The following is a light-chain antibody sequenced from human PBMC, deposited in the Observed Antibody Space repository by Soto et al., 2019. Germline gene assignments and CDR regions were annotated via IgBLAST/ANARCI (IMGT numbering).Light chain of an antibody. CDR3: QQSHSTPGT. Sequence: DIQMTQSPSSLSASVGDRVTITCRASQSISFNLNWYQQKPGKAPKFLIFAASSLQSGVPSRFSGSGSGTDFTLTISSLQPEDFVTYYCQQSHSTPGTFGQGTKVEIK. CDR1: QSISFN. J-gene: IGKJ1*01. V-gene: IGKV1-39*01. CDR2: AAS.